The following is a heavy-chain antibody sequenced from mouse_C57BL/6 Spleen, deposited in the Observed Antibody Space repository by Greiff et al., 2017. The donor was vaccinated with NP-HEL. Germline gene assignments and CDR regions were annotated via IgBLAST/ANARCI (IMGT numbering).Heavy chain of an antibody. D-gene: IGHD2-5*01. Sequence: EVKLVESGGGLVKPGGSLKLSCAASGFTFSSYAMSWVRQTPEKRLEWVATISDGGSYTYYPDNVKGRFTISRDNAKNNLYLQMSHLKSEDTAMYYCAREYSINYYAMDYWGQGTSVTVSS. CDR2: ISDGGSYT. CDR1: GFTFSSYA. CDR3: AREYSINYYAMDY. J-gene: IGHJ4*01. V-gene: IGHV5-4*01.